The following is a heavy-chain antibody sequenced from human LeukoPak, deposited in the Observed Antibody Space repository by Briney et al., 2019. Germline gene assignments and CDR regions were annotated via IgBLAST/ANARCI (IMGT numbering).Heavy chain of an antibody. Sequence: PSETLSHTCTVSGGSVNMSGYYWGWVRQPPGKGLEWVGSIYHTGSLYYNAPLKSRVTISVDTSKNQFSLKVNSVTAADTAVYYCATKSWSSGYYEGLDYWGQGTLVTVSS. J-gene: IGHJ4*02. CDR3: ATKSWSSGYYEGLDY. V-gene: IGHV4-39*01. CDR1: GGSVNMSGYY. CDR2: IYHTGSL. D-gene: IGHD6-19*01.